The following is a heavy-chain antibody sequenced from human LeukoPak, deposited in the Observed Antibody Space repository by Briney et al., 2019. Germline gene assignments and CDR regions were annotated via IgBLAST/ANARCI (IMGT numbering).Heavy chain of an antibody. CDR1: GYTFTSCD. Sequence: ASVKVSCKASGYTFTSCDINWVRQATGQGLEWMGWMNPNSGNTGYAQKFQGRVTMTRNTSISTAYMELSSLRSEDTAVYYCARGVRITIFEVVTNFYYMDVWRKGTTVTVSS. D-gene: IGHD3-3*01. V-gene: IGHV1-8*01. CDR3: ARGVRITIFEVVTNFYYMDV. CDR2: MNPNSGNT. J-gene: IGHJ6*03.